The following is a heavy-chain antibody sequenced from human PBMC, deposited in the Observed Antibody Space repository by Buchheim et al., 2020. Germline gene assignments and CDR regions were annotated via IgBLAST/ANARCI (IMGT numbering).Heavy chain of an antibody. V-gene: IGHV3-30*18. J-gene: IGHJ4*02. CDR1: GFTFSTSG. Sequence: QVHLVESGGGVVQAGRSLRLSCAASGFTFSTSGMHWVRQAPGKGLEWVAVISYDGSNKYYGGSVKGRFTISRDNSKNTLYLQMNSLRAEDTAVYYCAKDRTVYGLGEIDYWGQGTL. CDR2: ISYDGSNK. D-gene: IGHD3-10*01. CDR3: AKDRTVYGLGEIDY.